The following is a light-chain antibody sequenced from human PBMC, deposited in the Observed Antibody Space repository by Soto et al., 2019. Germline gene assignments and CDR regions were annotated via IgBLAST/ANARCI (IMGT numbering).Light chain of an antibody. CDR1: SSDVGGYNY. CDR3: SSYTRRSFLV. Sequence: QSVLTQLASVSGSPGQSITISCTGTSSDVGGYNYVSWYQHHPGQAPKLMIYEVSNRPSGVSNRFSGSKSGDTASRTSSGLQAEDEADYYCSSYTRRSFLVFGGGTKVTVL. CDR2: EVS. J-gene: IGLJ3*02. V-gene: IGLV2-14*01.